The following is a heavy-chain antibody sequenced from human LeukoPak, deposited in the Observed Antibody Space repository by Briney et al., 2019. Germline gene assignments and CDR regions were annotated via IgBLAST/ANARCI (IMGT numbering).Heavy chain of an antibody. D-gene: IGHD3-22*01. J-gene: IGHJ4*02. CDR3: ARSSYDDNSGYYYSDY. Sequence: SETLSLTCAVYGGSFSGYYWSWIRQAPGKGLEWIGEINLNGNTNYNPSLKSRVTISVDTPKNQFSLNLSSVTAADTAVYYCARSSYDDNSGYYYSDYWGQGTLVTVSS. CDR1: GGSFSGYY. V-gene: IGHV4-34*01. CDR2: INLNGNT.